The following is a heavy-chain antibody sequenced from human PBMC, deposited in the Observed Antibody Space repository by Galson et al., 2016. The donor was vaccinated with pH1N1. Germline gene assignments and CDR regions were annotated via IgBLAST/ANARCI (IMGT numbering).Heavy chain of an antibody. V-gene: IGHV3-23*01. D-gene: IGHD3-16*01. CDR2: ISGSGGST. CDR1: GFTFSNFV. CDR3: AKHPYYVDTSKIDY. Sequence: SLRLSCAASGFTFSNFVMSWVRQAPGKGLEWVSTISGSGGSTYYADSVKGRFTISRDNSKNTAYLQMNSLRADDAAVSYCAKHPYYVDTSKIDYWGQGTLVSVSS. J-gene: IGHJ4*02.